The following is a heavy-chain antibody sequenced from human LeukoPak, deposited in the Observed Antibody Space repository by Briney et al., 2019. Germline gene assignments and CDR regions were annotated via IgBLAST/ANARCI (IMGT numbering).Heavy chain of an antibody. CDR2: IIPILGIA. CDR3: ARGDIVVVPAAPPLYYYYGMDV. J-gene: IGHJ6*02. CDR1: GGTFSSYA. D-gene: IGHD2-2*01. V-gene: IGHV1-69*04. Sequence: ASVKVSCKASGGTFSSYAISWVRQAPGQGLEWMGRIIPILGIANYAQKFQGRVTITADKSTSTAYMELSSLRSEDTAVYYCARGDIVVVPAAPPLYYYYGMDVWGQGTTVTVSS.